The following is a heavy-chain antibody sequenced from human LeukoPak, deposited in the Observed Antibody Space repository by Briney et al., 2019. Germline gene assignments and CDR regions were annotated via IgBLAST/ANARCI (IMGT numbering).Heavy chain of an antibody. D-gene: IGHD3-22*01. V-gene: IGHV3-30-3*01. Sequence: PGRSLRLSCAASGFTFSSYAMHWVRQAPGKGLEGVAVISYDGSNKYYADSVKGRFTISRDNSKNTLYLQMNSLRAEDTAVYYCARARYDSSGYYLDYWGQGTLVTVSS. CDR2: ISYDGSNK. CDR3: ARARYDSSGYYLDY. CDR1: GFTFSSYA. J-gene: IGHJ4*02.